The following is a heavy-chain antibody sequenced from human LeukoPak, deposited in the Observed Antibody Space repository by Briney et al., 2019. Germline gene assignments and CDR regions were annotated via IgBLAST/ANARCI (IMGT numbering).Heavy chain of an antibody. CDR2: IYYSGST. V-gene: IGHV4-59*12. J-gene: IGHJ1*01. D-gene: IGHD2-15*01. Sequence: SETLSLTCTVSGGSISGYYWSWIRQPPGKGLEWIGYIYYSGSTNYNPSLKSRVTISVDTSKNQFSLKLSSVTAADTAVYYCARFGRYCSGGSCYRPLFQHWGQGTLVTVSS. CDR3: ARFGRYCSGGSCYRPLFQH. CDR1: GGSISGYY.